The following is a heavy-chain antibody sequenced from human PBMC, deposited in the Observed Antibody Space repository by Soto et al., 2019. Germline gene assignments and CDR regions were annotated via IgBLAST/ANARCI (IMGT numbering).Heavy chain of an antibody. J-gene: IGHJ4*02. D-gene: IGHD3-22*01. CDR2: ISSSSSTI. V-gene: IGHV3-48*01. CDR3: ARDSDDSSGYYLLGVYYFDY. CDR1: GFTFSSYS. Sequence: EVQLVESGGGLVQSGGSLRLSCAASGFTFSSYSMNWVRQAPGKGLEWVSYISSSSSTIYYADSVKGRFTISRDNAKNSLYLQMNSLRAEDTAVYYCARDSDDSSGYYLLGVYYFDYWGQGTLVTVSS.